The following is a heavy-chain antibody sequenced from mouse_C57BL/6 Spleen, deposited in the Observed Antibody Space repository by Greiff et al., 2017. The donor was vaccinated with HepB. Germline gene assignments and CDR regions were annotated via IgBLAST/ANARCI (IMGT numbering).Heavy chain of an antibody. D-gene: IGHD1-1*01. CDR2: IYPGDGDT. V-gene: IGHV1-80*01. Sequence: QVHVKQSGAELVKPGASVKISCKASGYAFSSYWMNWVKQRPGKGLEWIGQIYPGDGDTNYNGKFKGKATLTADKSSSTAYMQLSSLTSEDSAVYFCARNYGSSFPYAMDYWGQGTSVTVSS. J-gene: IGHJ4*01. CDR1: GYAFSSYW. CDR3: ARNYGSSFPYAMDY.